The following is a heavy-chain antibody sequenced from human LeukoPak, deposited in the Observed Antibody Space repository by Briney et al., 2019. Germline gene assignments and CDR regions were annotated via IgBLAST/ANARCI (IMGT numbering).Heavy chain of an antibody. J-gene: IGHJ4*02. CDR3: AKDIHPMVWGVMSGDYFDY. CDR2: IWYDGSNK. V-gene: IGHV3-33*06. D-gene: IGHD3-10*01. Sequence: PGGSLRLSCAASGFTFSSYGMHWVRQAPGKGLEWVAVIWYDGSNKYYADSVKGRFTISRDNSKNTLYLQMNSLRAEDTAVYYCAKDIHPMVWGVMSGDYFDYWGQGTLVTVSS. CDR1: GFTFSSYG.